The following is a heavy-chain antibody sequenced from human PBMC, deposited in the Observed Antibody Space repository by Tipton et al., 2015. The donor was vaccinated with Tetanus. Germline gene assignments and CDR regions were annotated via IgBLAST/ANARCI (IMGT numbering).Heavy chain of an antibody. CDR3: ARREGVAAVDV. J-gene: IGHJ6*02. Sequence: SLRLSCAASGFTFSSYTMCWVRQAPGKGLEWVSSISGSADRTHYAGSVKGRFTISRDNSKNTLFLQMNSLRAEDTAVYYCARREGVAAVDVWGQGTTVTVSS. V-gene: IGHV3-23*01. CDR2: ISGSADRT. CDR1: GFTFSSYT. D-gene: IGHD6-13*01.